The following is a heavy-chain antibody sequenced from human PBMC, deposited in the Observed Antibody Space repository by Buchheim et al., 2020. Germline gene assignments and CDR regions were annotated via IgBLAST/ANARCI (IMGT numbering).Heavy chain of an antibody. D-gene: IGHD6-13*01. CDR2: IIPILGIA. CDR1: GGTFSSYT. Sequence: QVQLVQSGAEVKKPGSSVKVSCKASGGTFSSYTISWVRQAPGQGLEWMGRIIPILGIANYAQKFQGRVTITADKSTSTAYMELSSLRSEDTAVYYCARGKWWSSSAPYYYGMDVWGQGTT. V-gene: IGHV1-69*02. CDR3: ARGKWWSSSAPYYYGMDV. J-gene: IGHJ6*02.